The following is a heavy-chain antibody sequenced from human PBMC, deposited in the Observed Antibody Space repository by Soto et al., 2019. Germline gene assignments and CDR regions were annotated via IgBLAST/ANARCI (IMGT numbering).Heavy chain of an antibody. V-gene: IGHV3-30*18. Sequence: GGSLRLSCAASGFTFSSYGMHWVRQAPGKGLEWVAVISYDGSNKYYADSVKGRFTISGDNSKNTLYLQMNGLRAEDTAVYYCAKDAVPAAIPYYYYMDVWGKGTTVTVSS. CDR1: GFTFSSYG. CDR2: ISYDGSNK. D-gene: IGHD2-2*02. J-gene: IGHJ6*03. CDR3: AKDAVPAAIPYYYYMDV.